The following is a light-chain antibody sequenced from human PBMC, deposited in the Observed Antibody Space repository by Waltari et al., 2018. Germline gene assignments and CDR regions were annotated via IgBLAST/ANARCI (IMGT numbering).Light chain of an antibody. Sequence: EVVLTQSPVTLSLSPGERAILSCRAGQSIRNSLAWYQQNPGQPPRLLIYDVSTRAAAIPARFSGRGSGTDFTLTISSLEPEDFAVYYCQQYSDWPPGTFGQGTKVEVK. CDR2: DVS. CDR3: QQYSDWPPGT. CDR1: QSIRNS. V-gene: IGKV3-11*01. J-gene: IGKJ1*01.